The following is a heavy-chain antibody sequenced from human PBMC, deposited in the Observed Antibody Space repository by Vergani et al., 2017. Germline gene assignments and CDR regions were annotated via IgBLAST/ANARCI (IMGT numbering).Heavy chain of an antibody. CDR1: GGPISSGGYY. V-gene: IGHV4-61*08. CDR3: AGDVTNYDILTGYVHWFDP. Sequence: QVQLQESCPGLVKPSQTLSLTRTVSGGPISSGGYYRSWIRQPPGKGLEWIGYIKYSGSTNYNPSLKGRVTISVDTSKNQCSLKLSSVTAADTAVYYCAGDVTNYDILTGYVHWFDPWGQGTLVTVSS. D-gene: IGHD3-9*01. J-gene: IGHJ5*02. CDR2: IKYSGST.